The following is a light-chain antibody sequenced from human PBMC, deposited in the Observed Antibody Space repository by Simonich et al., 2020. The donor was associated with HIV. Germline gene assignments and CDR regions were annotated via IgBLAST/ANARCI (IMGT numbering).Light chain of an antibody. CDR2: GAS. CDR3: QQYYSTPLT. Sequence: EIVMTQSPATLSVSPGVRATLSCRASQSVSSNLAWYQQKPGQAPRLLIYGASTRATGIPARFSGGGSGTDFTLTISSLQAEDVAVYYCQQYYSTPLTFGGGTKVEIK. J-gene: IGKJ4*01. V-gene: IGKV3-15*01. CDR1: QSVSSN.